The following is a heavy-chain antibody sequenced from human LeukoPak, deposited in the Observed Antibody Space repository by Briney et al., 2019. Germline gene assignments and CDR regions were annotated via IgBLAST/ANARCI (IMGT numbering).Heavy chain of an antibody. Sequence: GASVKVSCKVSGYTLIELSIHWVRQAPGKGLEWMGGFDPEDGETIYAQKFQARVTITADKPTGTAYMELSSLRSEDTAVYFCARWAPSCSSASCPFYFDFWGQGTLVTVSS. D-gene: IGHD2-2*01. V-gene: IGHV1-24*01. CDR3: ARWAPSCSSASCPFYFDF. CDR1: GYTLIELS. CDR2: FDPEDGET. J-gene: IGHJ4*02.